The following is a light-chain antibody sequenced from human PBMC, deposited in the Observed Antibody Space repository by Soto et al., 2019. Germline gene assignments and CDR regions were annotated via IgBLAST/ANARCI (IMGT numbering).Light chain of an antibody. CDR1: QSVSSK. CDR2: GPS. CDR3: QQYNSWPRT. V-gene: IGKV3-15*01. Sequence: EIVMTQSPATLSVSPGERATLSCMASQSVSSKLAWYQQKPGQAPRLLMYGPSTRATGIPARFGGSGSGTEFTLTISSLQSEDFAVYYCQQYNSWPRTFGQGTKVDI. J-gene: IGKJ1*01.